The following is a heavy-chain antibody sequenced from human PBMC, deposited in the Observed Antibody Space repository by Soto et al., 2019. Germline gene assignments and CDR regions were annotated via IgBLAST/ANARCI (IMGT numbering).Heavy chain of an antibody. Sequence: LRLSCAASGFTFSSYGMHWVRQAPGKGLEWVAVIWYDGSNKYYADSVKGRFTISRDNSKNTLYLQMNSLRAEDTAVYYCASGWGGYSGYEPGYYYGMDVWGQGTTVTVSS. D-gene: IGHD5-12*01. J-gene: IGHJ6*02. V-gene: IGHV3-33*01. CDR3: ASGWGGYSGYEPGYYYGMDV. CDR2: IWYDGSNK. CDR1: GFTFSSYG.